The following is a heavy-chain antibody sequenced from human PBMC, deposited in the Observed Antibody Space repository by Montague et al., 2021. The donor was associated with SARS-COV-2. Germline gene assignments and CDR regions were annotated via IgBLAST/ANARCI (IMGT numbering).Heavy chain of an antibody. CDR3: ARGGGRSLLESVLDY. D-gene: IGHD3-16*01. J-gene: IGHJ4*02. CDR2: IYYSGST. Sequence: SETLSLTCTVSGGSISSYYWSWIRQPPGKGLEWIGYIYYSGSTNYNPSLKSRVTISVDTSKNQFSLKLSSVTAANTAVYYCARGGGRSLLESVLDYWGQGTLVTVSS. CDR1: GGSISSYY. V-gene: IGHV4-59*01.